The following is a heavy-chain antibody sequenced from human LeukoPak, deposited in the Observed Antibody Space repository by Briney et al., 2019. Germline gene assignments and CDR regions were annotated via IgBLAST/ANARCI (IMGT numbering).Heavy chain of an antibody. D-gene: IGHD3-10*01. CDR3: AKDPLPVIATSYFDS. CDR2: ISGSGTNT. V-gene: IGHV3-23*01. Sequence: GGSLRLSCAASGFTFSSYATSWVRQAPGKGLEWVSIISGSGTNTYYADSVKGRFTISRDNSKNTLYLQMNSLRAEDTAVYYCAKDPLPVIATSYFDSWGQGTLVTVSS. J-gene: IGHJ4*02. CDR1: GFTFSSYA.